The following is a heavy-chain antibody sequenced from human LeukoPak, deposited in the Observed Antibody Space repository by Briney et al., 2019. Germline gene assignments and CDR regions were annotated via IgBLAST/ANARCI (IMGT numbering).Heavy chain of an antibody. Sequence: ASVKVSCKASGYIFNSYGISWVRQAPGQGLEWMGWIGAFNGNTHYAQKLQGRVTMTTDTSTRTAYMELRSLRSEDTAVYYCARLDYDSSGYYADYWGQGALVTVSS. CDR3: ARLDYDSSGYYADY. CDR1: GYIFNSYG. CDR2: IGAFNGNT. D-gene: IGHD3-22*01. V-gene: IGHV1-18*01. J-gene: IGHJ4*02.